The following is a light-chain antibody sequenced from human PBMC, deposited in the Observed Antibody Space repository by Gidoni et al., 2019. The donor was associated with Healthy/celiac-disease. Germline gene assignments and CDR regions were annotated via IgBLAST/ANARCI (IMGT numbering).Light chain of an antibody. CDR3: QQSYSTPRT. CDR1: QSISSY. V-gene: IGKV1-39*01. CDR2: AAS. J-gene: IGKJ2*01. Sequence: DLQMTQSPSSLSASVGDRVTITCRASQSISSYLNWYQQKPGKAPKLLIYAASRFQSGVPSRFSGSGSGTDFTLTISSLQPEDFATYYCQQSYSTPRTVGQGTKLEIK.